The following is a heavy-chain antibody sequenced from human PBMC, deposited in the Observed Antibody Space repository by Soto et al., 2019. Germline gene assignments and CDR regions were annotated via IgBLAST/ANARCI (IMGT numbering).Heavy chain of an antibody. CDR1: GGSFSGYY. J-gene: IGHJ6*02. Sequence: SETLSLTCAVYGGSFSGYYWSWIRQPPGKGLEWIGEINHSGSTNYNPSLKSRVTISVDTSKNQFSLKLSTVTAADTAVYYCASTPSVGKRYGMDVWGQGNTVTVS. CDR2: INHSGST. CDR3: ASTPSVGKRYGMDV. V-gene: IGHV4-34*01. D-gene: IGHD3-10*01.